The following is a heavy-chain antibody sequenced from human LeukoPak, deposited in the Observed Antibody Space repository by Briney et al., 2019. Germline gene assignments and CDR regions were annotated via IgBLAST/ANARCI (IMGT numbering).Heavy chain of an antibody. CDR1: GYTFTSYG. CDR3: ARDFSPLAKVRPGWFDP. D-gene: IGHD3-10*01. V-gene: IGHV1-18*01. CDR2: ISAYNGST. Sequence: ASVKVSCKASGYTFTSYGISWVRQAPGQGLEWMGWISAYNGSTNYAQKLQGRVTMTTDTSTSTAYMELRSLRSDDTAVYYCARDFSPLAKVRPGWFDPWGQGTLVTVSS. J-gene: IGHJ5*02.